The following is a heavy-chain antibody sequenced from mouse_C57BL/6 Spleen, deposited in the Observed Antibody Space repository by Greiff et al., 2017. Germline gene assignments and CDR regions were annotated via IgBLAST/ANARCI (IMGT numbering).Heavy chain of an antibody. J-gene: IGHJ4*01. D-gene: IGHD1-1*02. Sequence: QVQLQQSGAELVKPGASVKISCKASGYSFSSYWMNWVKQRPGKGLEWIGQIYPGDGDTNYNGKFKGKATLTADKSSSTAYMQLSSLTSEDSAVYFCARFGGFSYAMDYWGQGTSVTVSS. V-gene: IGHV1-80*01. CDR2: IYPGDGDT. CDR3: ARFGGFSYAMDY. CDR1: GYSFSSYW.